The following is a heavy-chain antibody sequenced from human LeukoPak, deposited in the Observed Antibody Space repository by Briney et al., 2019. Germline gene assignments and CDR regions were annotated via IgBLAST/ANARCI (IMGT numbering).Heavy chain of an antibody. V-gene: IGHV4-59*01. J-gene: IGHJ4*02. CDR2: IYYSGST. D-gene: IGHD3-10*01. CDR1: GGSISSYY. Sequence: SETLSLTCTVSGGSISSYYWSWIRQPPGKGLEWIGYIYYSGSTNYNPSLKSRVTISVDTSKNQFSLKLSSVTAADTAVYYCAKVKADPWYYYGSGSYYNDYWGQGTLVTVSS. CDR3: AKVKADPWYYYGSGSYYNDY.